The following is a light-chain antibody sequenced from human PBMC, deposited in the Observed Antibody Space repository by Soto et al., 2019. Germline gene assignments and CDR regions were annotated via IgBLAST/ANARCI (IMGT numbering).Light chain of an antibody. J-gene: IGKJ4*01. Sequence: EIVLTQSPGTLSLSPGERATLSCRASQSVSSSYLALYQQKPGQAPRLLIYGASSRATGIPDRFSGSGSGTDFSLTISRLEPEDIAVYYCQQYGGSPLTFGGGTKVEIK. CDR3: QQYGGSPLT. CDR1: QSVSSSY. V-gene: IGKV3-20*01. CDR2: GAS.